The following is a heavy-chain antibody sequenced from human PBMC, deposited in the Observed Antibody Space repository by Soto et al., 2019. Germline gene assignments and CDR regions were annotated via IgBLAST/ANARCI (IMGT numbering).Heavy chain of an antibody. CDR3: VKDDDKYGYDL. D-gene: IGHD5-18*01. Sequence: GGSLRLSCAASGFTFNGYWMHWVRQAPGKGPVCVSRIKSDGTYTSYGDSVRGRFTISRDNAKNTLYLQMNGLRADDTAVYYCVKDDDKYGYDLWGNGTLVPVSS. CDR2: IKSDGTYT. CDR1: GFTFNGYW. J-gene: IGHJ5*02. V-gene: IGHV3-74*01.